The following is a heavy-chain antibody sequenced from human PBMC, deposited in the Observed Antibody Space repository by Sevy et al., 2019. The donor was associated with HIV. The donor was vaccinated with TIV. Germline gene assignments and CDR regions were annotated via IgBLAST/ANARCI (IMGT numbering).Heavy chain of an antibody. Sequence: ASVKVSCKASGYTFTSYGISWVRQAPGQGLEWMGWISAYNGNTNYAQKLQGRVTMTTDTSTSTAYMELRSLRSDDTAVYYCARDGYYDSSGYNWFDPWGRGTLVTVSS. D-gene: IGHD3-22*01. V-gene: IGHV1-18*01. CDR2: ISAYNGNT. J-gene: IGHJ5*02. CDR3: ARDGYYDSSGYNWFDP. CDR1: GYTFTSYG.